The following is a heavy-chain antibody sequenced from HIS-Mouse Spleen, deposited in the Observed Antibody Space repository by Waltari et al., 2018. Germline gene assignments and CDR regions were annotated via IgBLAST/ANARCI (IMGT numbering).Heavy chain of an antibody. V-gene: IGHV4-39*07. D-gene: IGHD3-16*01. J-gene: IGHJ4*02. CDR1: GGSISSSSYY. CDR3: ARVSSGGSDFDY. CDR2: IYYSGST. Sequence: QLQLQESGPGLVKPSETLSLTCTVSGGSISSSSYYWGWIRQPPGKGLEWIGSIYYSGSTYYNPSLKSRVTISVDTSKNQFSLKLSSVTAVDTAVYYCARVSSGGSDFDYWGQGTLVTVSS.